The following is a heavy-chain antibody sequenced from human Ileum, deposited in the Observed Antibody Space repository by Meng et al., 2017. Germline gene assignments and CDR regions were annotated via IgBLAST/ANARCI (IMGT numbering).Heavy chain of an antibody. CDR2: IYGGGST. CDR3: ARVGQRSYYSFYYMDL. CDR1: GFTVRVYY. J-gene: IGHJ6*02. Sequence: DVQLVGSGGGLVQPGGSLRLSCAPSGFTVRVYYMTWVRQAPGKGLECVAGIYGGGSTYYSVSVKGRFTISRDNSKNTLFLQMNSLRAEDTAKYYCARVGQRSYYSFYYMDLWGQGTMVTVSS. V-gene: IGHV3-53*01.